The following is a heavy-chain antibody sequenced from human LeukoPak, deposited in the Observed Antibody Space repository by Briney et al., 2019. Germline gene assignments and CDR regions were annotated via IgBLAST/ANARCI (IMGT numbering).Heavy chain of an antibody. CDR3: AKGTYSSGYEPVDY. CDR2: IIPIFGTA. Sequence: SVKVSCKASGGTFSSYAISWVRQAPGQGLEWMGGIIPIFGTANYAQKFQGRVTITADESTSTAYMELSSLRSEDTAVYYCAKGTYSSGYEPVDYWGQGTLVTVSS. J-gene: IGHJ4*02. CDR1: GGTFSSYA. V-gene: IGHV1-69*13. D-gene: IGHD3-22*01.